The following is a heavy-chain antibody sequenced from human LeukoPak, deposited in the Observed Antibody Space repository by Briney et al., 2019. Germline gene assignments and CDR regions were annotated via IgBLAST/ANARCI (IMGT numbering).Heavy chain of an antibody. J-gene: IGHJ3*02. D-gene: IGHD3-10*01. CDR3: AKGLAHGSYYAFDI. Sequence: GGSLRLSCVASGFTFRTYSMNWVRQAPGKGLEWVSSVSVGGATTYYADSVKGRFTISRDSSRNTLYLLMDSLRAEDTAVYYCAKGLAHGSYYAFDIWGQGTMVTVSS. CDR1: GFTFRTYS. CDR2: VSVGGATT. V-gene: IGHV3-23*01.